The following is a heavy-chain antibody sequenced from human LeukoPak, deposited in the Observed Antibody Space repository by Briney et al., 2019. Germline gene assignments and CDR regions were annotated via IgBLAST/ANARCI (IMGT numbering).Heavy chain of an antibody. CDR3: ARIDTYYYDSSGYYSAFDI. CDR2: ISSIGTTI. J-gene: IGHJ3*02. CDR1: GFTFSIYE. D-gene: IGHD3-22*01. Sequence: GGSLRLSCAASGFTFSIYEMNWVRQAPGKGLEWVSYISSIGTTIYYADSVKGRFTISRDNAKNSLYLQMNSLRAEDTALYYCARIDTYYYDSSGYYSAFDIWGQGTIVTVSS. V-gene: IGHV3-48*03.